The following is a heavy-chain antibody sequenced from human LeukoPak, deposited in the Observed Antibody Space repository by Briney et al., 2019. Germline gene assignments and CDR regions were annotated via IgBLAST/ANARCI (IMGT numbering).Heavy chain of an antibody. V-gene: IGHV3-23*01. CDR1: GFTFSNYA. D-gene: IGHD3-16*01. J-gene: IGHJ4*02. CDR2: ISGSGGST. CDR3: AKTYVWYYFDY. Sequence: GGSLRLSCAASGFTFSNYAMSWVRQAPGKGLEWVSVISGSGGSTYYADSVKGRFTISRDNSKNTLYLQMNSLGAEDTAVYYCAKTYVWYYFDYWGQGILVTVSS.